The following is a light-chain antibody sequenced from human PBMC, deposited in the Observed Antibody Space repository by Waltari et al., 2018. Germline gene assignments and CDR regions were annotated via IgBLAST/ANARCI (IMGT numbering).Light chain of an antibody. CDR2: DDS. Sequence: SYVLTQPPSVSVAPGKTARITRGGNNIGSKSVHWYQQKPGQAPVLVVYDDSDRPSGFPERFSGSNSGNTATLTISRVEAGDEADYYCQVWDSSSDRGVFGGGTKLTVL. CDR1: NIGSKS. J-gene: IGLJ2*01. CDR3: QVWDSSSDRGV. V-gene: IGLV3-21*03.